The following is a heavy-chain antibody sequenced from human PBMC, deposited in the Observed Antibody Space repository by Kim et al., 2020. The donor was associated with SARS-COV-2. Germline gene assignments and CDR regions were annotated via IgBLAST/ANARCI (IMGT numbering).Heavy chain of an antibody. CDR2: INYLGST. V-gene: IGHV4-59*01. CDR3: ARGRLTTGTTFDY. CDR1: GGSISNYY. J-gene: IGHJ4*02. D-gene: IGHD1-1*01. Sequence: SETLSLTCTVSGGSISNYYWSWIRQPPGKGLEWIGYINYLGSTNYNPSLKSRVTMLVDTSKNQFSLKLSSVTAADTAVYYCARGRLTTGTTFDYWGQGTL.